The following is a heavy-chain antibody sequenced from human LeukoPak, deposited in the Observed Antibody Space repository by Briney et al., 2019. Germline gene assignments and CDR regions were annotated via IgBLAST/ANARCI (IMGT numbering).Heavy chain of an antibody. J-gene: IGHJ4*02. V-gene: IGHV3-30*18. CDR2: ISYDGSNK. Sequence: GGSLRLSCAASGFTFSSYGMHWVRQAPGKGLEWVAVISYDGSNKYYADSVKGRFTISRDNSKNTLYLQMNSLRAEDTAVYYCAKDRDYSSYNFDYWGQGTLVTASS. D-gene: IGHD2-15*01. CDR1: GFTFSSYG. CDR3: AKDRDYSSYNFDY.